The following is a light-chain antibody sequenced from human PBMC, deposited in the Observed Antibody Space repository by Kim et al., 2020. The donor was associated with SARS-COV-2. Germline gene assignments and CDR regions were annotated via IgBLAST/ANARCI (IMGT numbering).Light chain of an antibody. Sequence: ASIGDSITITCRASQNIDYWLAWYQQRPGKVPKLLIYRASTLESGVPSRFSGSGSGTEFTLTIRSLQPEDFATYYCQQYNAISQTFGQGTKVDIK. V-gene: IGKV1-5*03. CDR2: RAS. J-gene: IGKJ1*01. CDR1: QNIDYW. CDR3: QQYNAISQT.